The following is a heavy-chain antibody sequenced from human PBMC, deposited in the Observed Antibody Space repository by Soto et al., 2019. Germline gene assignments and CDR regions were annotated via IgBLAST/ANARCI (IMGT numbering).Heavy chain of an antibody. CDR1: GFTFSNYW. V-gene: IGHV3-7*01. D-gene: IGHD2-15*01. Sequence: GGSLRLSCAASGFTFSNYWMGWVRQAPGKGLEWVANINQDGSEKYYVDSVEGRFTISRDNAKNSLYLQMNSLRTEDTAVYYYASHGRGTYWGQGTLVTVSS. CDR2: INQDGSEK. CDR3: ASHGRGTY. J-gene: IGHJ4*02.